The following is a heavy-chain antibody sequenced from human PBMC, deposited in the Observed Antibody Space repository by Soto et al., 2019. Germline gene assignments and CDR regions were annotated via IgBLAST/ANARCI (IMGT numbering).Heavy chain of an antibody. V-gene: IGHV3-30*18. Sequence: QVQLVESGGGVVQPGRSLRLSCAASGFTFSSYGMHWVRQAPGKGLEWVAVISYDGSNKYYADSVKGRFTIYRDNSKNTLYLQMNSLRAEDTAVYYCAKDPNPYCGGDCYQFDYWGQGTLVTVS. CDR1: GFTFSSYG. J-gene: IGHJ4*02. CDR3: AKDPNPYCGGDCYQFDY. CDR2: ISYDGSNK. D-gene: IGHD2-21*02.